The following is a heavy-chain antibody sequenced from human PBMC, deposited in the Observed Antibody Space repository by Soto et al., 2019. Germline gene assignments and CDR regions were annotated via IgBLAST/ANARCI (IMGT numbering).Heavy chain of an antibody. J-gene: IGHJ4*02. D-gene: IGHD6-13*01. CDR3: ARDFGYSSSWYSSFDY. CDR1: GYTFTSYG. Sequence: ASVKVSCKASGYTFTSYGISWVRQAPGQGLEWMGWISAYNGNTNYAQKLQGRVTMTTDTSTSTAYMELRSLRSDDTAVYYCARDFGYSSSWYSSFDYWGQGTLVTVSS. CDR2: ISAYNGNT. V-gene: IGHV1-18*01.